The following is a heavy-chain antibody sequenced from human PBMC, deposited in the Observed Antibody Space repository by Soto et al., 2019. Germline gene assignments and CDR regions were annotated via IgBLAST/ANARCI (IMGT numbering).Heavy chain of an antibody. V-gene: IGHV3-30-3*01. CDR3: ARGGGRGTMIVVVTLFDY. CDR1: GFTFSSYA. CDR2: ISYDGSNK. D-gene: IGHD3-22*01. J-gene: IGHJ4*02. Sequence: QVQLVESGGGVVQPGRSLRLSCAASGFTFSSYAMHWVRQAPGKGLEWVAVISYDGSNKYYADSVKGRFTISRDNSKNTRYLQMNSLRAEDTAVYYCARGGGRGTMIVVVTLFDYWGQGTLVTVSS.